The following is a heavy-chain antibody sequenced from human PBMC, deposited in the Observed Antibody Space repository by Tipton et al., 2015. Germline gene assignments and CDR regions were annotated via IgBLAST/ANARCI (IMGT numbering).Heavy chain of an antibody. J-gene: IGHJ4*02. Sequence: SLRLSCGASGLTVSHNYMSWVRQAPGKGLEWVSVMYSGGGTKYADSVKGRFTISRDNFKNTLDLQMNSLRVEDTAIYYCATSHDSPGNYWGQGTLVTVSS. D-gene: IGHD1-1*01. V-gene: IGHV3-53*01. CDR3: ATSHDSPGNY. CDR2: MYSGGGT. CDR1: GLTVSHNY.